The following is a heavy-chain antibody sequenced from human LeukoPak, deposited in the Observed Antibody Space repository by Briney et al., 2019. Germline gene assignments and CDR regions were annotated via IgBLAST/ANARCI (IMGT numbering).Heavy chain of an antibody. V-gene: IGHV4-34*01. Sequence: PSETLSLTCAVYGGSFSGYYWSWIRQPPGKGLEWIGEINHSGSTNYNPSLKSRVTISVDTSKNQFSLKLSSVTAADTAVYYCARDSSRRRYCSSTSCYWGAFDIWGQGTMVTVSS. CDR3: ARDSSRRRYCSSTSCYWGAFDI. CDR2: INHSGST. CDR1: GGSFSGYY. J-gene: IGHJ3*02. D-gene: IGHD2-2*01.